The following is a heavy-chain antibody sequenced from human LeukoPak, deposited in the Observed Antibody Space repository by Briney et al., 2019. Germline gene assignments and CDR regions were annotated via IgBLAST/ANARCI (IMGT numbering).Heavy chain of an antibody. CDR1: GFTFSSYA. CDR2: ISGTGGGST. J-gene: IGHJ4*02. V-gene: IGHV3-23*01. Sequence: GGSLRLSCAASGFTFSSYAMSWVRQAPGKGLEWVSFISGTGGGSTYYADSVKGRFTISRDNSKNTLYLQMNSLRAEDTAVYYCAKDLRYNYGYLGQGTLVTVSS. CDR3: AKDLRYNYGY. D-gene: IGHD5-18*01.